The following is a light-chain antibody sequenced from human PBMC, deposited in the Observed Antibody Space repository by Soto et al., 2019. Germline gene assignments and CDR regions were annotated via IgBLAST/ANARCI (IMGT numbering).Light chain of an antibody. CDR3: SSYTSSSTSVA. V-gene: IGLV2-14*01. J-gene: IGLJ2*01. CDR1: SSDVGGYNY. Sequence: QSALTQPASVSGSPGQSITISCTGTSSDVGGYNYVSWYQQHPGKATKLMIYDVSNRPSGVSDRFSGSKSGNTASLTISGLQAEDEADYYCSSYTSSSTSVAFGGGTKLTVL. CDR2: DVS.